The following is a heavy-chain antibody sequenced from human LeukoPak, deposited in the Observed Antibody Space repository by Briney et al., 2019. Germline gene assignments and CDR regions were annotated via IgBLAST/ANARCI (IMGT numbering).Heavy chain of an antibody. CDR1: GGSFSGYY. CDR2: INHSGST. Sequence: SETLPLTCAVYGGSFSGYYWSWIRQPPGKGLEWIGEINHSGSTNYNPSLKSRVTISVDTSKNQFSLKLSSVNAADTAVYYCARVYAPYYYDSSGYFGYWGQGTLVTVSS. CDR3: ARVYAPYYYDSSGYFGY. D-gene: IGHD3-22*01. J-gene: IGHJ4*02. V-gene: IGHV4-34*01.